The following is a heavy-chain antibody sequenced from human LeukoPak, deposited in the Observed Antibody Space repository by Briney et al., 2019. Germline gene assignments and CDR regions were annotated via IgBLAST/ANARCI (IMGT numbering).Heavy chain of an antibody. CDR2: ISSSSSTI. CDR3: ARDEKHRPLDY. Sequence: GGSLRLSCAASGFTFSSSSMNWVRQAPGKGLEWVSYISSSSSTIYYADSVKGRFTISRDNAKNSLYLQMNSLRAEDTAVYYCARDEKHRPLDYWGQGTLVTVSS. V-gene: IGHV3-48*04. CDR1: GFTFSSSS. J-gene: IGHJ4*02.